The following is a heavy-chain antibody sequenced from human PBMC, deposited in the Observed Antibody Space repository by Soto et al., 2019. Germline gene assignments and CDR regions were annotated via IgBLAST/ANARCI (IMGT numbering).Heavy chain of an antibody. CDR2: IIPILGIA. Sequence: QVQLVQSGAEVKKPGSSVKVSCKASGGTFSSYTISWVRQAPGQGLEWMGRIIPILGIANYAQKFQGRVTIPADHSTSTAYMEQRSLRSEDTAVYYCARSIAAAGMDYWGQGTLVTVSS. CDR1: GGTFSSYT. J-gene: IGHJ4*02. D-gene: IGHD6-13*01. V-gene: IGHV1-69*02. CDR3: ARSIAAAGMDY.